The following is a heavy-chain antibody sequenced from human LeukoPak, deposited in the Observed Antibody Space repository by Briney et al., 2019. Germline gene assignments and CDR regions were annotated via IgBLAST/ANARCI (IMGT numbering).Heavy chain of an antibody. D-gene: IGHD1-26*01. CDR2: IYHSGST. J-gene: IGHJ4*02. CDR3: ARVVSGSYLSYFDY. Sequence: SETLSLTCTVSGYSISSGYYWGWIRQPPGKGLEWIGSIYHSGSTYYNPSLKSRVTISVDTSKNQFSLKLSSVTAADTAVYYCARVVSGSYLSYFDYWGQGTLVTVSS. V-gene: IGHV4-38-2*02. CDR1: GYSISSGYY.